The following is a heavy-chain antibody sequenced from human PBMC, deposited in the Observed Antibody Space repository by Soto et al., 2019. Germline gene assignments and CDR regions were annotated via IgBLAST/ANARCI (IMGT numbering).Heavy chain of an antibody. CDR2: IIPIFGTA. CDR3: ATLWGHYSSGSRAQYCYFDL. D-gene: IGHD6-19*01. V-gene: IGHV1-69*12. Sequence: QVQLVQSGAEVKKPGSSVKVSCKASGGTFSSYAISWVRPAPGQGLEWMGGIIPIFGTANYAQKFQGRVTITANESTSTAYREGSSLGAEDTAVYYCATLWGHYSSGSRAQYCYFDLWGGGTLVTVSS. J-gene: IGHJ2*01. CDR1: GGTFSSYA.